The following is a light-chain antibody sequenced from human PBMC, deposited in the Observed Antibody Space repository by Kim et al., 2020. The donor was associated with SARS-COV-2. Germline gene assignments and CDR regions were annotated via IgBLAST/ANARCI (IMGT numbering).Light chain of an antibody. CDR3: QAWDSNTVV. CDR2: QDN. V-gene: IGLV3-1*01. CDR1: KLVDKY. J-gene: IGLJ2*01. Sequence: SYELTQPPSVSVSPGQTASITCSGDKLVDKYVCWHQQKPGQSPVLVIYQDNKRPSGIPVRFSGSNSGNTATLTISGTQAMDEADYYCQAWDSNTVVFGGGTMLTVL.